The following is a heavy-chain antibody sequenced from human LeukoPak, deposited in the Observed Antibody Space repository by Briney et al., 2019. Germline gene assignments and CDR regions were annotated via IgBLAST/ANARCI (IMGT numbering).Heavy chain of an antibody. Sequence: ASVKVSCKASGYTFTSYDINWVRQATGQVLEWMGWMNPNSGNTGYAQKFQGRVTMTRNTSISTAYMELSSLRSEDTAVYYCARGCCSGGSCYFNYWGKGTLVTVSS. V-gene: IGHV1-8*01. CDR2: MNPNSGNT. D-gene: IGHD2-15*01. J-gene: IGHJ4*02. CDR3: ARGCCSGGSCYFNY. CDR1: GYTFTSYD.